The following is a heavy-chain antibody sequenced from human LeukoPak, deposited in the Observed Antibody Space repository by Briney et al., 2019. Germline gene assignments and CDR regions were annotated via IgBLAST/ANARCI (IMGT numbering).Heavy chain of an antibody. CDR3: ARGNLYCSGGSCPLFY. D-gene: IGHD2-15*01. CDR1: GFTFSSYS. Sequence: GGSLRLSCAASGFTFSSYSMNWVRQAPGKGLEWVSSISSSSSYIYYADSVKGRFTISRDNAKNSLYLQMNSLRAEDTAVYYCARGNLYCSGGSCPLFYWGQGTLVTVSS. V-gene: IGHV3-21*01. CDR2: ISSSSSYI. J-gene: IGHJ4*02.